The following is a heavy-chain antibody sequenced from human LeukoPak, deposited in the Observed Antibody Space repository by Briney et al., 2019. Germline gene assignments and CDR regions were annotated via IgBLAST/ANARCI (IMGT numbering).Heavy chain of an antibody. CDR2: ISGSGGST. D-gene: IGHD6-19*01. Sequence: PGGSLRLSCAASGFTFSSYAMSWVRQAPGKGLEWVSAISGSGGSTYYADSVKGRFNISRDNSKNTLYLQMNSLRAEDTAVYYCAKVRSSGWYYFDYWGQGTLVTVSS. V-gene: IGHV3-23*01. CDR1: GFTFSSYA. J-gene: IGHJ4*02. CDR3: AKVRSSGWYYFDY.